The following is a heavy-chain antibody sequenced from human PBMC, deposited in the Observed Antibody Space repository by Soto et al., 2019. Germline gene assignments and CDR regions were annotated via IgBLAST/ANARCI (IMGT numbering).Heavy chain of an antibody. CDR2: IYYSGST. CDR3: ARDGMGSYGDAWFDP. V-gene: IGHV4-59*01. Sequence: SETLSLTCTVSGGSISSYYWSWIRQPPGKGLEWIGYIYYSGSTNYNPSLKSRVTISVDTSKNQFSLKLSSVTAADTAVYYCARDGMGSYGDAWFDPWGQGTLVTVSS. D-gene: IGHD5-18*01. CDR1: GGSISSYY. J-gene: IGHJ5*02.